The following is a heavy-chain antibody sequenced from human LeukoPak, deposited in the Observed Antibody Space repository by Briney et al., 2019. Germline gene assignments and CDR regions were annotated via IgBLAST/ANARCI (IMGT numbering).Heavy chain of an antibody. D-gene: IGHD3-3*01. J-gene: IGHJ4*02. CDR2: IYTSGST. Sequence: PSETLSLTCTVSGGSISSGSFYWSWIRQPAGKGLEWIGRIYTSGSTNYNPSLKSRVTISVDTSKNQFSLKLSSVTAADTAVYYCARGHDFWSGPPFDYWGQGTLVTVSS. CDR1: GGSISSGSFY. V-gene: IGHV4-61*02. CDR3: ARGHDFWSGPPFDY.